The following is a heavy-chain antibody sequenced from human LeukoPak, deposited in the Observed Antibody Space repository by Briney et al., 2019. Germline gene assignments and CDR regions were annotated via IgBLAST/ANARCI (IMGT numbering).Heavy chain of an antibody. CDR3: ARGGFNYNILTGAFDM. V-gene: IGHV1-46*01. J-gene: IGHJ3*02. CDR2: INPSGGST. Sequence: ASVKVSCKASGYTFTSYYIHWGRQAPGQGLEWMGIINPSGGSTNYAHKSQGRVTMTRDTSTSTVYMDLSSLRSEDTAVYYCARGGFNYNILTGAFDMWGQGTMVTVSS. CDR1: GYTFTSYY. D-gene: IGHD3-9*01.